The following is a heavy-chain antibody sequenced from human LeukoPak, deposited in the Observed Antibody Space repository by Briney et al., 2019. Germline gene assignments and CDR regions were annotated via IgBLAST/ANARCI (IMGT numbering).Heavy chain of an antibody. Sequence: GGSLRLSCAASGFTFSTFAMIWVRHPPGKGLEWVSSIFPSGGEIHYADSVRGRFTISRDNSKSTLSLQMNSLRAEDTAIYYCATYRQVLLPFESWGQGTLVTVSS. V-gene: IGHV3-23*01. CDR1: GFTFSTFA. CDR2: IFPSGGEI. D-gene: IGHD2-8*02. CDR3: ATYRQVLLPFES. J-gene: IGHJ4*02.